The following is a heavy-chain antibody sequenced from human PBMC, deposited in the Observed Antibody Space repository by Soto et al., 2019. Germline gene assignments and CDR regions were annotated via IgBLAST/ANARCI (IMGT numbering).Heavy chain of an antibody. Sequence: SETLSLTCAVYGGSFSGYYWSWIRQPPGKGLEWIGEINHSGSTNYNPSLKSRVTISVDTSTNQFSLKLSSVTAADTAVYYCARGLVRRVYYYDSSGYSGQYYFDYWGQGTLVTVSS. J-gene: IGHJ4*02. V-gene: IGHV4-34*01. CDR3: ARGLVRRVYYYDSSGYSGQYYFDY. D-gene: IGHD3-22*01. CDR2: INHSGST. CDR1: GGSFSGYY.